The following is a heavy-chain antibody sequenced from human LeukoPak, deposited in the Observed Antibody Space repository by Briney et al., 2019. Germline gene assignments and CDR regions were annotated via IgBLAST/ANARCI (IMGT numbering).Heavy chain of an antibody. CDR3: ARDYCSSTSCRVPNY. J-gene: IGHJ4*02. CDR1: GYTFTSYY. Sequence: ASVKVSCEASGYTFTSYYMHWVRQAPGQGLEWMGIINPSGGSTSYAQKFQGRVTMTRDTSPSTVYMELSSLRSEDTAVYYCARDYCSSTSCRVPNYWGQGTLVTVSS. V-gene: IGHV1-46*01. D-gene: IGHD2-2*01. CDR2: INPSGGST.